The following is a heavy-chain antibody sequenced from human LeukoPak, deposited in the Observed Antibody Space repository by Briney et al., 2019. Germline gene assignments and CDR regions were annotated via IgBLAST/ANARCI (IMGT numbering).Heavy chain of an antibody. Sequence: PGGSLRLSCAASGFTFSSYSMNWVRQAPGKGLEWVSAISGSGGSTYYADSVKGRFTISRDNSKNTLYLQMNSLRAEDTAVYYCAKGRKWYYYDSSGYYSPFDYWGQGTLVTVSS. CDR1: GFTFSSYS. CDR2: ISGSGGST. CDR3: AKGRKWYYYDSSGYYSPFDY. V-gene: IGHV3-23*01. J-gene: IGHJ4*02. D-gene: IGHD3-22*01.